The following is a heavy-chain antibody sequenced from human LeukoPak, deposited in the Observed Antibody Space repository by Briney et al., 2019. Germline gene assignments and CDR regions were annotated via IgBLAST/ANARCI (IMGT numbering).Heavy chain of an antibody. CDR1: GFPFSSHG. Sequence: GGTLRLSCAGSGFPFSSHGMNWVRQAPGKGLEWVSGISPGGSTYYADSAKGRFSISRDDSKNTFYLQMINLRAEDTAVYYCAKDGAWLRFDDWGQGILVTVSS. V-gene: IGHV3-23*01. CDR3: AKDGAWLRFDD. D-gene: IGHD5-12*01. CDR2: ISPGGST. J-gene: IGHJ4*02.